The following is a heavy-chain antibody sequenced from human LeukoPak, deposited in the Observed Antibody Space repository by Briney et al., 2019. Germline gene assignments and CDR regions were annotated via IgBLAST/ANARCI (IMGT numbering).Heavy chain of an antibody. CDR3: ARTEYSSGWYVNY. Sequence: PSETLSLTCTVSGGSLSSSSYYWGWIRQPPGKGLEWLGCIYYSGNTYYDPSLKSRVTISVDTSKNQFSLKLSCVTAADTAVYYCARTEYSSGWYVNYWGQGTLVSVSS. J-gene: IGHJ4*02. D-gene: IGHD6-19*01. CDR2: IYYSGNT. V-gene: IGHV4-39*01. CDR1: GGSLSSSSYY.